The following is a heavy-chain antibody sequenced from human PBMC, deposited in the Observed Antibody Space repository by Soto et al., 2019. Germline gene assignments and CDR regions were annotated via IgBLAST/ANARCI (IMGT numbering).Heavy chain of an antibody. D-gene: IGHD3-3*01. J-gene: IGHJ4*02. CDR1: GYTFTGYY. CDR2: INPNSGGT. CDR3: ARDWYDFWSGYHLFDY. V-gene: IGHV1-2*02. Sequence: ASVKVSCKASGYTFTGYYMHWVRQAPGQGLEWMGWINPNSGGTNYAQKFQGRVTMTRDTSISTAYMELSRLRSDDAAVYYCARDWYDFWSGYHLFDYWGQGTLVTVSS.